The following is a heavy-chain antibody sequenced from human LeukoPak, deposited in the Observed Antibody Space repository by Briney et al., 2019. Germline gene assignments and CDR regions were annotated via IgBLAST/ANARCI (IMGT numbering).Heavy chain of an antibody. CDR2: ITNTGAST. V-gene: IGHV3-23*01. J-gene: IGHJ4*02. CDR1: GFTFSSYA. Sequence: PGGSLRLSCAASGFTFSSYAMTWVRRAPGTGLEWVSSITNTGASTYYADSVKGRFTISRDNSKNTLYLQMNSLRAEDTAVYYCAKLDYWGQGTLVTVSS. CDR3: AKLDY.